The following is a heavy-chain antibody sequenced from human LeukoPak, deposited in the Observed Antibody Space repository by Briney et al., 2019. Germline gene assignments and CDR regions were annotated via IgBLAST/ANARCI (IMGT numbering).Heavy chain of an antibody. CDR3: ARDGGFDY. D-gene: IGHD3-16*01. V-gene: IGHV1-2*02. Sequence: GASVKVSCKASGYTFTDYYIHWVRQAPGEGLEWMGWINTGSGVTTYAQKFQGRVTMTRDTSISTTYMELSRLTSDDTAVYYCARDGGFDYGGQETPGTVSS. CDR2: INTGSGVT. CDR1: GYTFTDYY. J-gene: IGHJ4*02.